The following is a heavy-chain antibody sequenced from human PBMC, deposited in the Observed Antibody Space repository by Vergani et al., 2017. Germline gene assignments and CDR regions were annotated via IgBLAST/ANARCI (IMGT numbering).Heavy chain of an antibody. J-gene: IGHJ3*02. V-gene: IGHV2-70*04. CDR3: FDI. Sequence: QVTLKESGPALVKPTQTLTLTCTFSGFSLTTYGMRVSWIRQPPGKALECLARIDWDDDKFYDRSLKTRLTISKDTSKNQVVLRMTNMDPVDTAMYDAFDIWGQGTMVIVSS. CDR2: IDWDDDK. CDR1: GFSLTTYGMR.